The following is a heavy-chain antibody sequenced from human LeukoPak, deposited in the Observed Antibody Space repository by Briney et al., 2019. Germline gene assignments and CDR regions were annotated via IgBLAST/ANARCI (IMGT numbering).Heavy chain of an antibody. J-gene: IGHJ6*02. CDR1: GGSFSGYY. V-gene: IGHV4-34*01. CDR3: ARGLYYYGMDV. Sequence: TLSLTCAVYGGSFSGYYWSWIRQPPGKGLEWIGEINHSGSTNYNPSLKSRVTISVDTSKNQFSLKLSSVTAADTAVYYCARGLYYYGMDVWGQGTTVTVSS. CDR2: INHSGST.